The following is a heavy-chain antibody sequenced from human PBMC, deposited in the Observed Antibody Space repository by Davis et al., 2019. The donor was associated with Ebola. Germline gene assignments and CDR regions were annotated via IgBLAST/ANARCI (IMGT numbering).Heavy chain of an antibody. V-gene: IGHV3-7*01. D-gene: IGHD4-17*01. J-gene: IGHJ4*02. CDR1: GFDFATYW. Sequence: PGGSLRLSCAASGFDFATYWMSWVRQAPGKGLEWVASIRSDGSQKNYLDSVKGRFTISRDNDDNSLFLQMSSLRVDDTGTYYCAREPTGFDYWGQGTLVTVSS. CDR3: AREPTGFDY. CDR2: IRSDGSQK.